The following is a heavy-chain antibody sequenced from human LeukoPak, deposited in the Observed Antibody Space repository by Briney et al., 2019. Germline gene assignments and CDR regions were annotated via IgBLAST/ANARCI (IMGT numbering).Heavy chain of an antibody. J-gene: IGHJ4*02. CDR1: GFILDDHG. V-gene: IGHV3-9*01. CDR2: ISWSSGII. CDR3: AKDSGSYRNLDY. D-gene: IGHD1-26*01. Sequence: PGGSLRLSCAASGFILDDHGMHWVRQAPGKGLEWVSGISWSSGIIGYADSVKGRFTISRDNAKNSLDLQMESLRAEDTAVYYCAKDSGSYRNLDYWGQGTLVTVSS.